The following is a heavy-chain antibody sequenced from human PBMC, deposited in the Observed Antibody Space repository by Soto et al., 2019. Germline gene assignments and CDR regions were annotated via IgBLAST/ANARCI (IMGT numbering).Heavy chain of an antibody. CDR2: ISSSGSTI. V-gene: IGHV3-11*01. CDR1: GFTFSDYY. D-gene: IGHD3-9*01. J-gene: IGHJ6*03. CDR3: ARYYDILTGYYPSKFGYYYYMDV. Sequence: PGGSLRLSCAASGFTFSDYYMGWIRQAPGKGLEWVSYISSSGSTIYYADSVKGRFTISRDNAKNSLYLQMNSLRAEDTAVYYCARYYDILTGYYPSKFGYYYYMDVWGKGTTVTVSS.